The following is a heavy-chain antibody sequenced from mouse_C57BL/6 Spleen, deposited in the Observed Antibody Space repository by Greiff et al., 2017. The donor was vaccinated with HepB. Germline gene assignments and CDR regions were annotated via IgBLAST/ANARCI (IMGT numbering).Heavy chain of an antibody. D-gene: IGHD4-1*01. V-gene: IGHV5-17*01. J-gene: IGHJ1*03. CDR3: ARLTGRYFDV. CDR2: ISSGSSTI. CDR1: GFTFSDYG. Sequence: EVHLVESGGGLVKPGGSLKLSCAASGFTFSDYGMHWVRQAPEKGLEWVAYISSGSSTIYYADTVKGRFTISRDNAKNTLFLQMTSLRSEDTAMYYCARLTGRYFDVWGTGTTVTVSS.